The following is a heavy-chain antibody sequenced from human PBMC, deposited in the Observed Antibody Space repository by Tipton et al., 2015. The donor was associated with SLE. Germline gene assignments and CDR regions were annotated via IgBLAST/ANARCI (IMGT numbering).Heavy chain of an antibody. D-gene: IGHD3-9*01. Sequence: TLSLTCSVSGVTISSYYWRWIRQPPGKRLEWIGYIYYSGDTNYIPSLKSRVTISLDTSKMQFSLKLSSVTAADTAVYYCAREGAYYVVLTGVFDYWGQGKLVTVSS. CDR2: IYYSGDT. J-gene: IGHJ4*02. V-gene: IGHV4-59*12. CDR1: GVTISSYY. CDR3: AREGAYYVVLTGVFDY.